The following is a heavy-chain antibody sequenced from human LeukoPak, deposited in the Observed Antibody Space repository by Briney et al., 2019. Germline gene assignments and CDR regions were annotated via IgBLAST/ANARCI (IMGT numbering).Heavy chain of an antibody. Sequence: SETLSLTCTVSGYSISSGYYWGWIRQPPGKGLEWIGSIYHSGSTYHNPSLKSRVTISIDTSKNQFSLKLSSVTAADTAVYCCARDGVAVAGLLNWGQGTLVTVSS. CDR2: IYHSGST. CDR1: GYSISSGYY. CDR3: ARDGVAVAGLLN. J-gene: IGHJ4*02. V-gene: IGHV4-38-2*02. D-gene: IGHD6-19*01.